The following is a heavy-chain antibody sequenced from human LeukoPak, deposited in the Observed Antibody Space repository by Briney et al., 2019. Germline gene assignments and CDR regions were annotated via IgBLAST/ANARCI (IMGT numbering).Heavy chain of an antibody. Sequence: ASVNVSCKASGGTFSSYAISWVRQAPGQGLEWMGGIIPIFGTANYAQKFQGRVTITADESTSTAYMELSSLRSEDTAVYYCARDQRGEFDYWGQGTLVTVSS. CDR3: ARDQRGEFDY. V-gene: IGHV1-69*13. CDR2: IIPIFGTA. J-gene: IGHJ4*02. CDR1: GGTFSSYA. D-gene: IGHD3-10*01.